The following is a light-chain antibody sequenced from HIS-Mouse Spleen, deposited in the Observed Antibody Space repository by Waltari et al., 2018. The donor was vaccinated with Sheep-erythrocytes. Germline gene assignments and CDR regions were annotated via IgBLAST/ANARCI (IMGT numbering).Light chain of an antibody. CDR3: CSYAGSSTWV. CDR2: EGS. Sequence: QSALTQPASVSGSPGQSIPISCTGTSSDVGSYNLVSWYQQHPGKAPKIMIYEGSKRPSGVSNRFSGYKSGNTASLTISGLQAEDEADYYCCSYAGSSTWVFGGGTKLTVL. J-gene: IGLJ3*02. CDR1: SSDVGSYNL. V-gene: IGLV2-23*01.